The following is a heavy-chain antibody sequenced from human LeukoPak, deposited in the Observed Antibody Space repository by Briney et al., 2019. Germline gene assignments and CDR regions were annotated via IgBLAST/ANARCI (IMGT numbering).Heavy chain of an antibody. D-gene: IGHD2-15*01. V-gene: IGHV4-30-2*01. J-gene: IGHJ3*02. CDR3: ARVSELLGDAFDI. CDR1: GGSISGGGYS. Sequence: TLSLTCAVSGGSISGGGYSWSWIRQPPGKGLEWIGYIYHSGSTYYNPSLKSRVTISVDRSKNQFSLKLSSVTAADTAVYYCARVSELLGDAFDIWGQGTMVTVSS. CDR2: IYHSGST.